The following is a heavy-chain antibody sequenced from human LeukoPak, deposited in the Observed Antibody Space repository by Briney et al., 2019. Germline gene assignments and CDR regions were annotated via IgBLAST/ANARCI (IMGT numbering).Heavy chain of an antibody. CDR1: GFTVSSNY. Sequence: GGSLRLSRAASGFTVSSNYMSWVRQAPGKGLEWVSVIYSGGSTYYADSVKGRFTISRDNSKNTLYLQMNSLRAEDTAVYYCAREYSSSWYWYFDLWGRGTLVTVSS. CDR2: IYSGGST. V-gene: IGHV3-66*01. D-gene: IGHD6-13*01. CDR3: AREYSSSWYWYFDL. J-gene: IGHJ2*01.